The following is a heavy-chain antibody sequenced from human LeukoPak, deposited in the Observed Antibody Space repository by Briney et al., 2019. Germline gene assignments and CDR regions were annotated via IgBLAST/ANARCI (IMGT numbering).Heavy chain of an antibody. CDR1: GGTFSSYA. J-gene: IGHJ4*02. D-gene: IGHD3-22*01. V-gene: IGHV1-69*13. CDR3: ARDYDSSGPQKNFFDF. Sequence: SVKVSCKASGGTFSSYAISWVRQAPGQGLEWMGGIIPIFGKTNYAQKFQGRVTITADESTSTAYLEVNSLTSADTAMYYCARDYDSSGPQKNFFDFWGQGTLVTVSS. CDR2: IIPIFGKT.